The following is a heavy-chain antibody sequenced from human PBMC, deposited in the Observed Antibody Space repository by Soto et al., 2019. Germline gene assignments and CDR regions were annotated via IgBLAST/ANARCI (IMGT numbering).Heavy chain of an antibody. Sequence: SETLCLTCTVAAGSISGYYWTWIRLPPGKGLEWIGYIYYTGSTNYNPSLKSRVTISLDTSKNQFSLLLRSVTAADTAMYYCARTRWGYAFDIWGQGAMVTVSS. CDR3: ARTRWGYAFDI. V-gene: IGHV4-59*01. CDR2: IYYTGST. J-gene: IGHJ3*02. CDR1: AGSISGYY. D-gene: IGHD2-21*01.